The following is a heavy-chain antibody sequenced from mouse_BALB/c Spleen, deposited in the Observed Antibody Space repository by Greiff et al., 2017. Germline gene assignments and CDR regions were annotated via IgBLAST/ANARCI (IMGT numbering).Heavy chain of an antibody. Sequence: EVQLQQSGAELVRPGALVKLSCKASGFNIKDTYMHWVKQRPEQGLEWIGRIDPANGNTKYDPKFQGKATITADTSSNTAYLQLSSLTSEDTAVYYCASYYYYAMDYWGQGTSVTVSS. CDR3: ASYYYYAMDY. CDR2: IDPANGNT. CDR1: GFNIKDTY. D-gene: IGHD2-10*01. J-gene: IGHJ4*01. V-gene: IGHV14-3*02.